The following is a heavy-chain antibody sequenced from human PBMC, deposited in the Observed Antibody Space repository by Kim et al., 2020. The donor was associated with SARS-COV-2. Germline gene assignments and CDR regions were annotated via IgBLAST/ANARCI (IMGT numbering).Heavy chain of an antibody. D-gene: IGHD4-17*01. CDR2: ISWNSGSI. CDR1: GFTFGDYA. CDR3: AKAYYGDYLPVFDP. J-gene: IGHJ5*02. V-gene: IGHV3-9*01. Sequence: GGSPRLSCAASGFTFGDYAMHWVRQAPGKGLEWVSGISWNSGSIGYADSVKGRFTISRDNAKNSLYLQMNSLRAEDTALYYCAKAYYGDYLPVFDPWGQGTLVTVSS.